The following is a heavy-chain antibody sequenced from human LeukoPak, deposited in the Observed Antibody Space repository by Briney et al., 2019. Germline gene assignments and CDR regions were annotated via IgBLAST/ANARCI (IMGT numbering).Heavy chain of an antibody. CDR1: GYTLTELS. CDR3: ATGHDLGAENDY. V-gene: IGHV1-24*01. D-gene: IGHD1-26*01. J-gene: IGHJ4*02. Sequence: VASVKVSCKVSGYTLTELSMHCVRQAPGKGLEWMGGFDPEDGETIYAQKFQGRVTMTEDTSTDTAYMELSSLRSEDTAVYYCATGHDLGAENDYWGQGTLVTVSS. CDR2: FDPEDGET.